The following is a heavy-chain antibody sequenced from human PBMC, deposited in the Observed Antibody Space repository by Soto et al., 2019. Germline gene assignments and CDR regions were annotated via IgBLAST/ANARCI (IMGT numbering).Heavy chain of an antibody. Sequence: SVKVSCKASGGTFSSYAISWVRRAPGQGLEWMGGIIPIFGTANYAQKFQGRVTITADESTSTAYMELSSLRSEDTAVYYCARVIAVAGTGWFDPWGQGTLVTVSS. CDR2: IIPIFGTA. CDR1: GGTFSSYA. J-gene: IGHJ5*02. D-gene: IGHD6-19*01. CDR3: ARVIAVAGTGWFDP. V-gene: IGHV1-69*13.